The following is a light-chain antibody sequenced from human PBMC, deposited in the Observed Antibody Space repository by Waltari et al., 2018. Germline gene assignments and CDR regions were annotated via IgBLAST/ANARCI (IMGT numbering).Light chain of an antibody. CDR3: QQYNNWLSLT. CDR1: QSVSSN. CDR2: GAS. J-gene: IGKJ4*01. V-gene: IGKV3-15*01. Sequence: ETVMTQSPATLSVSPGERATLPCRASQSVSSNLAWYQQKPGQAPRLLIYGASTRATGIPARFSGSGSGTEFTLTISSLQSEDFAVYYCQQYNNWLSLTFGGGTKVEIK.